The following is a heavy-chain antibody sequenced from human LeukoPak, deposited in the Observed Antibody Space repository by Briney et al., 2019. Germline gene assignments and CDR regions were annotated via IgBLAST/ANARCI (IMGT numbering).Heavy chain of an antibody. CDR2: VDPEDGET. J-gene: IGHJ4*02. D-gene: IGHD3-10*01. Sequence: ASVKVSCKVSGYTFTDYSMHWVQQAPGKGLEWMGLVDPEDGETIYAEKFQGRVTITSDTSTDTAYMELSSLRSEDTAVYYCATDLMITMVRGVILDYWGQGTLVTVSS. V-gene: IGHV1-69-2*01. CDR1: GYTFTDYS. CDR3: ATDLMITMVRGVILDY.